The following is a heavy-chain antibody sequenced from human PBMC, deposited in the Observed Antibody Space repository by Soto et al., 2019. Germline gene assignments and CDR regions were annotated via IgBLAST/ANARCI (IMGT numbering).Heavy chain of an antibody. V-gene: IGHV4-34*01. Sequence: PSETLSLTCAVYGWSFSGYYWSWIRQPPGKGLEWIGEINHSGSTNYNPSLKSRVTISVDTSKNQFSLKLSSVTAADTAVYYCARGVSARPLYIVVVPAAIKWFDPWGQGTLVTSPQ. D-gene: IGHD2-2*02. CDR2: INHSGST. J-gene: IGHJ5*02. CDR3: ARGVSARPLYIVVVPAAIKWFDP. CDR1: GWSFSGYY.